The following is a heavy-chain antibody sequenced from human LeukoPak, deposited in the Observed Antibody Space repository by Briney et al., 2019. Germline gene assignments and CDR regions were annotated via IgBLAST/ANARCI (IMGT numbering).Heavy chain of an antibody. Sequence: GRSLRLSCAASGFTFSSYGMHWVRQAPGKGLEWVAVISYDGSNKYYADSVKGRFTISRDNSKNTLYLQMNSLRAEDTAVYYCAKDRSMLVSWFDPWGQGTLVTVSS. V-gene: IGHV3-30*18. CDR1: GFTFSSYG. J-gene: IGHJ5*02. D-gene: IGHD2-8*01. CDR2: ISYDGSNK. CDR3: AKDRSMLVSWFDP.